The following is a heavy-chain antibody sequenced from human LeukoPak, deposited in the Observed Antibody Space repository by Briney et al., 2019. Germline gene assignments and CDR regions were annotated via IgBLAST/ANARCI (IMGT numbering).Heavy chain of an antibody. CDR2: ISSSSSYT. J-gene: IGHJ4*02. CDR1: GFTFSDYY. D-gene: IGHD6-13*01. Sequence: GGSPSPSRAASGFTFSDYYMSWIRQAPGKGLEWVSYISSSSSYTNYADSVKGRFTISRDNAKNSLYLQMNSLRAEDTAVYYCARVSSVAGPFDYWGQGTMVTVSS. V-gene: IGHV3-11*05. CDR3: ARVSSVAGPFDY.